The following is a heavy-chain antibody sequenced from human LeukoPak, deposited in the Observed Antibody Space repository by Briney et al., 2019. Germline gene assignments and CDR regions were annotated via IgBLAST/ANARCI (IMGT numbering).Heavy chain of an antibody. CDR1: GFTVSSNY. CDR3: AGLPAYYYDTSGFYFDY. CDR2: IYSGGST. J-gene: IGHJ4*02. Sequence: GGSLRLSRAASGFTVSSNYMSWVRQAPGKGRVWVSVIYSGGSTYYADSVKGRFTISRDNSKNTLYLQMNSLRAEDTAVYYCAGLPAYYYDTSGFYFDYWGQGTLVTVSS. V-gene: IGHV3-66*04. D-gene: IGHD3-22*01.